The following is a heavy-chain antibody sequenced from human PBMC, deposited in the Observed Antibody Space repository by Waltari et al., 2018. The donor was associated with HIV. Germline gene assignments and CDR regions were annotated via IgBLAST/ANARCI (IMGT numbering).Heavy chain of an antibody. CDR1: GFTVSSNY. J-gene: IGHJ3*02. D-gene: IGHD1-7*01. V-gene: IGHV3-66*02. CDR2: IYSGGST. CDR3: AAGITGTFERPAAFDI. Sequence: EVQLVESGGGLVQPGGSLRLSCAASGFTVSSNYMSWVRQAPGKGLEWVSVIYSGGSTYYADSVKGRFTISRDNSKNTLYLQMNSLRAEDTAVYYCAAGITGTFERPAAFDIWGQGTMVTVSS.